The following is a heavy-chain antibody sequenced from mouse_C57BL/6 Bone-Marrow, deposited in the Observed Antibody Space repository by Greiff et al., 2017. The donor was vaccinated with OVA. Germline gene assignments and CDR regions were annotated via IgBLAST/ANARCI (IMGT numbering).Heavy chain of an antibody. D-gene: IGHD4-1*01. CDR2: IYPSDSET. Sequence: QVHVKQSGAELVRPGSSVKLSCKASGYTFTSYWMDWVKQRPGQGLEWIGNIYPSDSETHYNQKFKDKATLTVDKSSSTAYMQLSSLTSEDSAVYDCARSGTGTKYYYAMDYWGQGTSVTISS. CDR1: GYTFTSYW. V-gene: IGHV1-61*01. J-gene: IGHJ4*01. CDR3: ARSGTGTKYYYAMDY.